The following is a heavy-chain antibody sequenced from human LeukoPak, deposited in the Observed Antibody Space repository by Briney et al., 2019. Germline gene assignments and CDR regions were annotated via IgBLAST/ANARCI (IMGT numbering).Heavy chain of an antibody. J-gene: IGHJ4*02. CDR1: GGSISSYY. D-gene: IGHD2-2*01. Sequence: TSETLSLTCTVSGGSISSYYWSWIRQPPGKGLEWIGYIYYSGSTNYNPSLKSRVTISVDTSKNQFSLKLSSVTAADTAVYYCASAIVVVPAAKIHFDYWGQGTLVTVSS. V-gene: IGHV4-59*01. CDR2: IYYSGST. CDR3: ASAIVVVPAAKIHFDY.